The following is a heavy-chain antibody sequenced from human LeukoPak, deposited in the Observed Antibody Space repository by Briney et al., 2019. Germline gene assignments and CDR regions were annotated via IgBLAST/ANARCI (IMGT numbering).Heavy chain of an antibody. Sequence: ASVKVSCKVSGYTLTELSMHRVRQAPGKGLEWMGGFDPEDGETIYAQKFQGRVTMTEDTSTDTAYMELSSLRSEDTAVYYCATTPGGVVPAAILGAFDIWGQGTMVTVSS. CDR2: FDPEDGET. D-gene: IGHD2-2*02. CDR1: GYTLTELS. CDR3: ATTPGGVVPAAILGAFDI. J-gene: IGHJ3*02. V-gene: IGHV1-24*01.